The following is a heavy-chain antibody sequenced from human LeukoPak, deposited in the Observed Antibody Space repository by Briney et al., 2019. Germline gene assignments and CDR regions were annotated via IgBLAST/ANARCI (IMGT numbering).Heavy chain of an antibody. CDR2: IIPIFGTA. D-gene: IGHD3-10*01. CDR3: AGHYSSGSPINY. Sequence: SVKVSCKASGGTFSSYAISWVRQAPGQGLEWMGGIIPIFGTANYAQKFQGRVTITTDESTSTAYMELSSLRSEDTAVYYCAGHYSSGSPINYWGQGTLVTVSS. CDR1: GGTFSSYA. V-gene: IGHV1-69*05. J-gene: IGHJ4*02.